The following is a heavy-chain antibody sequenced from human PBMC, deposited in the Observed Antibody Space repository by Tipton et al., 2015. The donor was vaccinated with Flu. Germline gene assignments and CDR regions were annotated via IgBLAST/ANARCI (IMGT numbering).Heavy chain of an antibody. CDR3: ARGLVAAAGTWFENYYYYMDV. J-gene: IGHJ6*03. CDR1: GFTVSSNY. Sequence: SLRLSCAASGFTVSSNYMSWVRQAPGKGLEWVSVIYSGGSTYYADSVKGRFTISRDNSKNTLYLQMNSLRAEDTAVYYCARGLVAAAGTWFENYYYYMDVWGKGTTVTVSS. D-gene: IGHD6-13*01. V-gene: IGHV3-66*01. CDR2: IYSGGST.